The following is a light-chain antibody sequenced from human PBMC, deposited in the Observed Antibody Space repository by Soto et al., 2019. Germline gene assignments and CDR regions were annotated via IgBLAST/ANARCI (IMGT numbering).Light chain of an antibody. CDR3: QQYKDWPTT. CDR1: QSVTTT. V-gene: IGKV3-15*01. CDR2: YAS. Sequence: EIVMTQSPATLSVSPGERATLSSRASQSVTTTVAWYQQKSGQAPRLLIYYASTRATGVPARFSGSGSGTDFTLTITSLQSEDFGVYYCQQYKDWPTTFGQGTKVDIK. J-gene: IGKJ1*01.